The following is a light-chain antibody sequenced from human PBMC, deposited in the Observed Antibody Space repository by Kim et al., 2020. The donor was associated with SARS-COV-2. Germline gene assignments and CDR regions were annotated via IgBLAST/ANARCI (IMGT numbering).Light chain of an antibody. CDR2: DAS. CDR1: QTVYYNY. Sequence: MSPGERATLSCRASQTVYYNYLAWYQHKPGQAPRLLIHDASSRATGIPDRFSGSGSGTDFTLTISRLEPEDVAVYYCQQYGRSAAFGQGTKVDIK. CDR3: QQYGRSAA. V-gene: IGKV3-20*01. J-gene: IGKJ1*01.